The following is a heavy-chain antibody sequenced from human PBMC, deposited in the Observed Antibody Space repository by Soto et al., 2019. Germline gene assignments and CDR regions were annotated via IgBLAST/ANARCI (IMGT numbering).Heavy chain of an antibody. V-gene: IGHV1-2*02. CDR2: INPNSGCT. J-gene: IGHJ1*01. CDR3: ARGGGKSQVMGI. CDR1: GYTFTGYY. D-gene: IGHD2-21*01. Sequence: ASVQCSLKASGYTFTGYYMHWMRQAPGQGLEWMGWINPNSGCTNYAQKFQGRVTMTRDTSISTAYMELSRLRSDDTGVYYCARGGGKSQVMGIWGQGTLVTVSS.